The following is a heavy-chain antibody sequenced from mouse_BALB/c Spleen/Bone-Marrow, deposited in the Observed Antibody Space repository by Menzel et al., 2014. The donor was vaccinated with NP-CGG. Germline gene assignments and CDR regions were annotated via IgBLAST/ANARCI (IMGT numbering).Heavy chain of an antibody. CDR2: IWTGGGT. CDR3: GRGKNHEGARLAY. V-gene: IGHV2-9-2*01. J-gene: IGHJ3*01. Sequence: QVQLKESGPGLVAPSQSLSITCTVSGFSLTSYDMNWVRQPPGKGLEWLGGIWTGGGTDYNSAFMSRLSISKDNSKSQVFLKRKSLQADATAIYDCGRGKNHEGARLAYWGQGTLVTVSA. D-gene: IGHD6-1*01. CDR1: GFSLTSYD.